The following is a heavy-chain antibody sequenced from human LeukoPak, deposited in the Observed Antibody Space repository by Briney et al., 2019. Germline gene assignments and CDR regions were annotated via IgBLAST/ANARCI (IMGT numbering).Heavy chain of an antibody. D-gene: IGHD5-18*01. Sequence: PGGSLRLSCAASGFTVSSNYMSWVRQAPGKGLEWVSVIYSGGSTYYADSVKGRFTISRDNSKNTLYLQMNSLRAEDTAVYYCARGAGSGYSYGYGAFDIWGQGTMVTVSS. CDR3: ARGAGSGYSYGYGAFDI. J-gene: IGHJ3*02. CDR1: GFTVSSNY. CDR2: IYSGGST. V-gene: IGHV3-66*01.